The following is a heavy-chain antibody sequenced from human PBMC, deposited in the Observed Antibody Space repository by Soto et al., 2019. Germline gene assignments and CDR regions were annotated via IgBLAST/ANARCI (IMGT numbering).Heavy chain of an antibody. D-gene: IGHD2-8*01. CDR1: GGSISSGDYY. J-gene: IGHJ4*02. CDR3: ARAVDSELMVYAIDY. V-gene: IGHV4-30-4*01. Sequence: QVQLQESGPGLVKPSQTLSLTCTVSGGSISSGDYYWSWIRQPPGKGLEWIGYIYYSGSTYYNPSLKSRVTISVDTSKNQFSLKLSSVTAADTAVYYCARAVDSELMVYAIDYWGQGTLVTVSS. CDR2: IYYSGST.